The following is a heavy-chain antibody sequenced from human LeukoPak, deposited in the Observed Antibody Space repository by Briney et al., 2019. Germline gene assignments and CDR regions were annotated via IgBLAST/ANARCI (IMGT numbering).Heavy chain of an antibody. D-gene: IGHD3-10*01. J-gene: IGHJ6*03. CDR2: ISYDGSNK. Sequence: PGGSLRLSCAASGFTFSSYGMHWVRQAPGKGLEWVAVISYDGSNKYYADSVKGRFTISRDNSKNTLYLQMNSLRAEDTAVYYCARRGPYYYGSGSYPYYYYYYMDVWGKGTTVTISS. CDR3: ARRGPYYYGSGSYPYYYYYYMDV. CDR1: GFTFSSYG. V-gene: IGHV3-30*03.